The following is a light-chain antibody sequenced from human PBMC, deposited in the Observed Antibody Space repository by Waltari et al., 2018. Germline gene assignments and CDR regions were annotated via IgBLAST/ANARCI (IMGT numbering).Light chain of an antibody. Sequence: EVVLTQSPGTLSLSPGQIATLSCCGSQRVSSSFLAWYQQRPGQAPRLLIYAASKRAHGISDRFSGSWSWADFTPTISRLESEDFAVYYCQQHGSAPPYTFGQGTKVEIK. CDR2: AAS. CDR3: QQHGSAPPYT. CDR1: QRVSSSF. J-gene: IGKJ2*01. V-gene: IGKV3-20*01.